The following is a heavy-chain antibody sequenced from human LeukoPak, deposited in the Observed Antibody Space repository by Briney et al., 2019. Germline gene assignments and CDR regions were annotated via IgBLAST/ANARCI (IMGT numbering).Heavy chain of an antibody. CDR2: ILHSGST. D-gene: IGHD5-12*01. CDR1: GGSITSSTNW. CDR3: ARGLVDTGRISFDY. Sequence: SGTLSLTCAVSGGSITSSTNWWSWVRQPPGKGLEWIGEILHSGSTNYSPSLKSRVTISVDKPKNQFSLKLTSVTAADTAVYYCARGLVDTGRISFDYWGQGTLVTVSS. V-gene: IGHV4-4*02. J-gene: IGHJ4*02.